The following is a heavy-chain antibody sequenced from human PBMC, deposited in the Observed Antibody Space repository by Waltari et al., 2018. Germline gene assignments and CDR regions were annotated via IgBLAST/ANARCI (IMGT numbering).Heavy chain of an antibody. CDR2: ISWNSGSI. CDR1: GFTFDDYP. V-gene: IGHV3-9*01. CDR3: AKGDYYDSSGYYHYYGMDV. J-gene: IGHJ6*02. D-gene: IGHD3-22*01. Sequence: VQLVESGGGLVQPGRSLRLSCAASGFTFDDYPMHWVRQAPGKGLEWVSGISWNSGSIGYADSVKGRFTISRDNAKNSLYLQMNSLRAEDTALYYCAKGDYYDSSGYYHYYGMDVWGQGTTVTVSS.